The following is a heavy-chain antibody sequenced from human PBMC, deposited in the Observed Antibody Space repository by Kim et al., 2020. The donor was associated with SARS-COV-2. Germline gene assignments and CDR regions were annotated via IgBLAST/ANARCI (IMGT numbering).Heavy chain of an antibody. CDR2: IYSSGST. V-gene: IGHV3-53*01. Sequence: GGSLRLSCAASGFTVSSNYMSWVRQAPGKGLEWVSVIYSSGSTYYADSVKGRFTISRDNSKNTLYLQMNNLRADDTAVYYCAVGPDYSNYARFDPWRQGT. J-gene: IGHJ5*02. CDR1: GFTVSSNY. D-gene: IGHD4-4*01. CDR3: AVGPDYSNYARFDP.